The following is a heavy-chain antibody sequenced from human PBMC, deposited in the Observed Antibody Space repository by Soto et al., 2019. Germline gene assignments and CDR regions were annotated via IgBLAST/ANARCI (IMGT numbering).Heavy chain of an antibody. V-gene: IGHV3-11*01. D-gene: IGHD3-10*01. Sequence: PVGSLRLSCGASGFSFSSHYMTWIRQAPGKGLEWVSYISSGADTIYYSDSVKGRFTVSRDNARNSLYLQMDSLRAEDTAIYYCAGDPYYYASDYWGQGTLVTVSS. CDR1: GFSFSSHY. CDR2: ISSGADTI. J-gene: IGHJ4*02. CDR3: AGDPYYYASDY.